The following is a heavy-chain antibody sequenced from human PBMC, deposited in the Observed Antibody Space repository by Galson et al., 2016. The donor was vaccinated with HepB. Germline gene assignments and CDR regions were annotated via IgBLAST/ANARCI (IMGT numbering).Heavy chain of an antibody. J-gene: IGHJ4*02. V-gene: IGHV3-74*01. CDR3: ASSVRGSGSPPGGY. CDR2: INSEGSST. Sequence: SMTLPCGASGFTLGDWDFLWSREAPGKGLVWASRINSEGSSTGFEDSVKGRYTISRDNAKNTLYLQMNSLRAEDTAVYYCASSVRGSGSPPGGYWGQGILVAVSS. CDR1: GFTLGDWD. D-gene: IGHD3-10*01.